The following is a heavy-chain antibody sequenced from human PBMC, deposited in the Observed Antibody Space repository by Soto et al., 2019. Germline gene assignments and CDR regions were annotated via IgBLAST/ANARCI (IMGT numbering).Heavy chain of an antibody. CDR2: IHNGQTT. J-gene: IGHJ4*01. CDR3: ARTVSGGFDY. CDR1: GDSLTRNY. Sequence: SETLSLTCTVSGDSLTRNYWSWIRQPPGKGLEWLAFIHNGQTTNYNPSLVGRVSVSVDTSKSQLSLNLNSVTAADTAVYYCARTVSGGFDYWGQGILVTVSS. V-gene: IGHV4-59*01.